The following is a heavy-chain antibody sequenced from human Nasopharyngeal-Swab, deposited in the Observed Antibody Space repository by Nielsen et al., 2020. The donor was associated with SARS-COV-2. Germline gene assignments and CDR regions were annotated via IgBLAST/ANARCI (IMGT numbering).Heavy chain of an antibody. CDR3: ARDRGNSEPIDH. J-gene: IGHJ4*02. Sequence: GGSLRLSCAASGFTFSSFGMHWVRQAPGKGLEWVAFIAHDASNEYYGDSVKGRFSISRDSSKNTLYLQMDSLTAEDTALYICARDRGNSEPIDHWGQGTLVTVAS. CDR2: IAHDASNE. CDR1: GFTFSSFG. D-gene: IGHD1-14*01. V-gene: IGHV3-30*03.